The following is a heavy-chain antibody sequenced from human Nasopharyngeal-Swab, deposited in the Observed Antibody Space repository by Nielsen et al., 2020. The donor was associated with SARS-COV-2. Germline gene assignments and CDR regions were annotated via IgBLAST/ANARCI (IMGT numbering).Heavy chain of an antibody. CDR2: MNPNSGNT. V-gene: IGHV1-8*01. D-gene: IGHD3-22*01. CDR3: AKDLTYYYDSSGYNREGYYYYGMDV. Sequence: WVRQAPGQGLEWMGWMNPNSGNTGYAQKFQGRVTMTRNTSISTAYMELSSLRSEDTAVYYCAKDLTYYYDSSGYNREGYYYYGMDVWGQGTTVTVSS. J-gene: IGHJ6*02.